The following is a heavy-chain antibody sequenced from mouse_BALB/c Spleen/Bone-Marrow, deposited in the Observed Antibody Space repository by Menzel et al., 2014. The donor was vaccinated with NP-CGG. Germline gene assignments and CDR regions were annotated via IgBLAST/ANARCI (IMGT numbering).Heavy chain of an antibody. CDR2: INPGSGGT. D-gene: IGHD2-10*01. V-gene: IGHV1-54*01. CDR1: GYAFTNYL. Sequence: VMLVESGAELVRPGTSVKASCKASGYAFTNYLIEWVKQRPGQGLEWIGVINPGSGGTNYNEKFKGKATLTADKSSSTAYMQLSSLTSDDSAVYFCARGAYYGNYFDYWGQGTTLTVSS. J-gene: IGHJ2*01. CDR3: ARGAYYGNYFDY.